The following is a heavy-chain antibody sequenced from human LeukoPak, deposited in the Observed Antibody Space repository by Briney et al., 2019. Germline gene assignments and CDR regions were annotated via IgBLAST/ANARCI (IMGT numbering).Heavy chain of an antibody. CDR1: GGSISSSSYY. CDR3: ARVAAAGSYYFDY. Sequence: SETLSLTCTVSGGSISSSSYYWGWIRQPPGKGLEWIGSIYYSGSTYYNPSLKSRVTISVDTSRNQFSLKLSSVTAADTAVYYCARVAAAGSYYFDYWGQGTLVTVSS. J-gene: IGHJ4*02. D-gene: IGHD6-13*01. V-gene: IGHV4-39*01. CDR2: IYYSGST.